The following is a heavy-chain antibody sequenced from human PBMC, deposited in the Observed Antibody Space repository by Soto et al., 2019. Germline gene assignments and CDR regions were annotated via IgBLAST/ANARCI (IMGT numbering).Heavy chain of an antibody. CDR3: ARFGSGYHLDY. Sequence: EVQLVESGGGLVKPGGSLRLSCAASGFTFSSYSMIWVRQAPGKGLEWVSSITSSTSYIYYADSVKGRFTISRDNAKNSLYLQMNSLRAEDMAVYYCARFGSGYHLDYWGQGTLVTVSS. D-gene: IGHD2-2*01. CDR1: GFTFSSYS. CDR2: ITSSTSYI. J-gene: IGHJ4*02. V-gene: IGHV3-21*01.